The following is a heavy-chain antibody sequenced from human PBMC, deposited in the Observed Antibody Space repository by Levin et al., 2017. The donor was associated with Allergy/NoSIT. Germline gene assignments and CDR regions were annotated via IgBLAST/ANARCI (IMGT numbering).Heavy chain of an antibody. CDR1: GFSLSTSGMC. D-gene: IGHD5-18*01. J-gene: IGHJ4*02. V-gene: IGHV2-70*11. CDR3: ARILANSYGQYYFDY. Sequence: QSGPTLVKPTQTLTLTCTFSGFSLSTSGMCVSWIRQPPGKALEWLARIDWDDDKYYSTSLKTRLTISKDTSKNQVVLTMTNMDPVDTATYYCARILANSYGQYYFDYWGQGTLVTVSS. CDR2: IDWDDDK.